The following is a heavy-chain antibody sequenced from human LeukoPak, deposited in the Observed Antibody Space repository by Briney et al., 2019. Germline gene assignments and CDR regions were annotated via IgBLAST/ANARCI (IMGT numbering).Heavy chain of an antibody. CDR1: GGTFSSYA. J-gene: IGHJ4*02. D-gene: IGHD6-19*01. CDR3: ARAYSAGSGWYSGPFDY. Sequence: SVKVSCKASGGTFSSYAISWVRQAPGQGLEWMGGIIPIFGTANYAQKFQGRVTITADESTSTAYMELSSLRSEDTAVYYCARAYSAGSGWYSGPFDYWGQGTLVTVSS. CDR2: IIPIFGTA. V-gene: IGHV1-69*13.